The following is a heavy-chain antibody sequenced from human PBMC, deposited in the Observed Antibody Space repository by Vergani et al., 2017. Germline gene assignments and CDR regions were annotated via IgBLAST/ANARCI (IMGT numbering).Heavy chain of an antibody. V-gene: IGHV3-7*03. CDR3: TGTGGRLDY. Sequence: EVQLVESGGGLVQPGGSLRLSCAASGFTFSSYWMTWVRQAPGKGLEWVANIKQDGSQKYYVDSVKGRFTISRDNAKNSLYLQMNSLRADDTALYYCTGTGGRLDYWGQGTLVTVSS. J-gene: IGHJ4*02. D-gene: IGHD1-1*01. CDR1: GFTFSSYW. CDR2: IKQDGSQK.